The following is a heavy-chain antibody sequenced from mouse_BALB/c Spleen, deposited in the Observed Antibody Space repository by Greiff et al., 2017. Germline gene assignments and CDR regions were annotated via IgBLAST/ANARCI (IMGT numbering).Heavy chain of an antibody. V-gene: IGHV5-6-5*01. D-gene: IGHD2-5*01. CDR1: GFTFSSYA. Sequence: EVKLVESGGGLVKPGGSLKLSCAASGFTFSSYAMSWVRQTPEKRLEWVASISSGGSTYYPDSVKGRFTISRDNARNILYLQMSSLRSEDTAMYYCARAGGSIVLVFAYWGQGTLVTVSA. J-gene: IGHJ3*01. CDR3: ARAGGSIVLVFAY. CDR2: ISSGGST.